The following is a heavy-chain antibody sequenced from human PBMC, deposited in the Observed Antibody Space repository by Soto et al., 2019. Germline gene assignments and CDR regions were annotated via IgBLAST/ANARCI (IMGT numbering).Heavy chain of an antibody. D-gene: IGHD3-3*01. V-gene: IGHV1-18*04. J-gene: IGHJ6*02. CDR2: ISAYSGNT. CDR1: GYTFTSYG. Sequence: GASVKVSCKASGYTFTSYGISWVRQAPGQGLEWMGWISAYSGNTNYAQKLQGRVTMTTDTSTSTAYMELRSLRSDDTAVYYCARRGDSDFWRGYYYYYYGMDVWGQGTTVTVSS. CDR3: ARRGDSDFWRGYYYYYYGMDV.